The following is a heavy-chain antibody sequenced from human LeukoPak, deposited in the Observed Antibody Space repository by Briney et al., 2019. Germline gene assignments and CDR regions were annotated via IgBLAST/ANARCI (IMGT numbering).Heavy chain of an antibody. J-gene: IGHJ3*02. D-gene: IGHD3-22*01. CDR3: ASVRARTSYYYDSSGYLDAFDI. CDR1: GYTFTGYY. V-gene: IGHV1-2*02. Sequence: ASVKVSCKASGYTFTGYYMHWVRQAPGQGLEWMGWINPNSGGTNYAQKFQGRVTMTRDTSISTAYMELSRLRSDDTAVYYCASVRARTSYYYDSSGYLDAFDIWGQGTMVTVSS. CDR2: INPNSGGT.